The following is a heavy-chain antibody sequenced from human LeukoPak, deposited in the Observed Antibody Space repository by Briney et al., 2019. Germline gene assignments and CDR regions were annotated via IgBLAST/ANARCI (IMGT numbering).Heavy chain of an antibody. CDR1: GFSLSTSGVG. J-gene: IGHJ3*02. CDR3: AHITEVDCGDGRAFDI. D-gene: IGHD4-17*01. CDR2: IYWDDDK. Sequence: SGPTLVKPTQTLTLTCTFSGFSLSTSGVGVGWIRQPPGKALEWLALIYWDDDKRYSPSLKSRLTITKDTSKNQVVLTMTNMDPVDTATYYCAHITEVDCGDGRAFDIWGQGTMVTVSS. V-gene: IGHV2-5*02.